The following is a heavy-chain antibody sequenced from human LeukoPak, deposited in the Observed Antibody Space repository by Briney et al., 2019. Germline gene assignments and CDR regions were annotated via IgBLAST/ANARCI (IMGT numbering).Heavy chain of an antibody. CDR1: GFTFSSYW. J-gene: IGHJ4*02. V-gene: IGHV3-7*01. Sequence: GGSLRLSCAASGFTFSSYWMSWVRQAPGKGLEGVANIKQDGSEKYYVDSVKGRFTISRDNAKNSLYLQMNSLRAEDTAVYYCARQGLAVVVPAAHDYWGQGTLVTVSS. D-gene: IGHD2-2*01. CDR3: ARQGLAVVVPAAHDY. CDR2: IKQDGSEK.